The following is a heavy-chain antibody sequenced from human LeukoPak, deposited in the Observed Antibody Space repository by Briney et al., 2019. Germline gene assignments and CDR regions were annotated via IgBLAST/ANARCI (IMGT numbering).Heavy chain of an antibody. J-gene: IGHJ3*02. Sequence: PSETLSLTCAVSGYSISSGYYWGWIRQPPGKGLEWIGSIYHSGSTYYNPSLKSRVTISVDTSKNQFSLKLSSVTAADTAVYYCARAEEVAGSELLWFGELLFDAFDIWGQGTMVTVS. D-gene: IGHD3-10*01. V-gene: IGHV4-38-2*01. CDR3: ARAEEVAGSELLWFGELLFDAFDI. CDR1: GYSISSGYY. CDR2: IYHSGST.